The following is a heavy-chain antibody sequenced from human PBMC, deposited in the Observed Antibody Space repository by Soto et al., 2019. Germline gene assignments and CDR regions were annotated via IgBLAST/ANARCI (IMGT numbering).Heavy chain of an antibody. V-gene: IGHV5-51*01. Sequence: EVQLVQPGAEVKKPGESLKISCKGSAYRFTNYWIGWVRQMPGKGLEWMGIIYPGDSDTRYSPSFQGQVTISADKSLSTAYLQWNSLKASDTAIYYCARGPMSRAGWCDPWGQGTLFTVSS. CDR3: ARGPMSRAGWCDP. J-gene: IGHJ5*02. CDR2: IYPGDSDT. D-gene: IGHD3-10*01. CDR1: AYRFTNYW.